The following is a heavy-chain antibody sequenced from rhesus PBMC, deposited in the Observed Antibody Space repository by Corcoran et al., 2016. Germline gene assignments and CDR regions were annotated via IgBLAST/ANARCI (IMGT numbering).Heavy chain of an antibody. CDR2: ISGRGGST. V-gene: IGHV4-173*01. Sequence: QLQLQESGPELVKPSETLSLTCAVSGGSISSNYWSWIRQPPGKGLEWIGRISGRGGSTAYNSSLKSRVTISTDTSKNQFSLKLGSVTAATTAVYYCAREGTYNFWTGYPFDYWGQGVLVTVSS. D-gene: IGHD3-3*01. J-gene: IGHJ4*01. CDR1: GGSISSNY. CDR3: AREGTYNFWTGYPFDY.